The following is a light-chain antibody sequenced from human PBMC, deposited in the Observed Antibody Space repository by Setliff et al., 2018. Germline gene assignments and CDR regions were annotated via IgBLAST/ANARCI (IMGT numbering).Light chain of an antibody. J-gene: IGLJ1*01. CDR1: SSNIGTNT. Sequence: SALTQPPSASGTPGQRVTISCSGSSSNIGTNTVNWYQQLPGTAPKLLIYSNNQRPSGVPDRFSGSESGTSASLAISGLQSEDEADYYCAAWDDSLNGHVFGTGTKVTVL. V-gene: IGLV1-44*01. CDR3: AAWDDSLNGHV. CDR2: SNN.